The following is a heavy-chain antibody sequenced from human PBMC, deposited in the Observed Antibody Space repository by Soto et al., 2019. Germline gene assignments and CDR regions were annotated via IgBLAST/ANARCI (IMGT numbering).Heavy chain of an antibody. Sequence: SLRLSCAASGFTYTRSSINWVRQAPGKGLEWVSSISSTTNYIYYGDSMKGRFTISRDNAKNSLYLEMNSLRAEDTAVYYCARESEDLTSNFDYWGQGTLVTVSS. CDR3: ARESEDLTSNFDY. J-gene: IGHJ4*02. CDR2: ISSTTNYI. V-gene: IGHV3-21*06. CDR1: GFTYTRSS.